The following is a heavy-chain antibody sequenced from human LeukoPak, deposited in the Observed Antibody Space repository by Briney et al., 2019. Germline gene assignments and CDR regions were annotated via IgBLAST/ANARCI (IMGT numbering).Heavy chain of an antibody. J-gene: IGHJ4*02. CDR2: ISGSDGST. D-gene: IGHD1-7*01. Sequence: GGSLRLSCAASGFTFSSYAMSWVRQAPGKGLEWVSGISGSDGSTYYADSVKGRFTISRDNSKNTLYLQMNSLRAEDMAVYYCARSSRELGGYAPWELMPPFDYWGQGTLVTVSS. V-gene: IGHV3-23*01. CDR1: GFTFSSYA. CDR3: ARSSRELGGYAPWELMPPFDY.